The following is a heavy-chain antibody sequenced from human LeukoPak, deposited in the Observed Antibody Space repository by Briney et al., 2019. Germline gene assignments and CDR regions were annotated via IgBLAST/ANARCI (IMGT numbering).Heavy chain of an antibody. CDR3: ARDLLGDGDYVGYFDY. CDR1: GFTFNNYA. D-gene: IGHD4-17*01. Sequence: SGGSLRLSCAASGFTFNNYAMHWVRQAPGKGLEWVAVISYDGSNKYYADSVKGRFTISRDNSKNTLYLQMNSLRAEDTAVYYCARDLLGDGDYVGYFDYWGQGTLVTVSS. CDR2: ISYDGSNK. J-gene: IGHJ4*02. V-gene: IGHV3-30-3*01.